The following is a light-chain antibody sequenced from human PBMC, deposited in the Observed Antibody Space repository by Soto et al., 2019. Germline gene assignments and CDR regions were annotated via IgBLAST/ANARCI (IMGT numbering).Light chain of an antibody. V-gene: IGLV2-14*01. Sequence: QSALAQPASVSGSPGQSITISCTGTSSDVGGYNYVAWYRQHPGKAPKLIIYEVTNRPSGVSYRFSASKSGNTASLTISGLQSEDEADYYCISYTGKSASYVFGTGTKVTV. CDR3: ISYTGKSASYV. CDR1: SSDVGGYNY. CDR2: EVT. J-gene: IGLJ1*01.